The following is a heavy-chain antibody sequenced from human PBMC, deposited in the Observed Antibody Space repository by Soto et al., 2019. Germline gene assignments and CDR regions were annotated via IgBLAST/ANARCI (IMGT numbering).Heavy chain of an antibody. CDR3: ARGTGDGYNWGYFDD. J-gene: IGHJ4*02. V-gene: IGHV4-38-2*01. D-gene: IGHD5-12*01. Sequence: PSETLSLTFAVSGYSISSGYYWGWVRQPPGKGLEWIGSIYHSGSTYYNPSLKSRVTISVDTSKTQFSLKLSSVTAADTAVYYCARGTGDGYNWGYFDDWGQGTLVTVSS. CDR1: GYSISSGYY. CDR2: IYHSGST.